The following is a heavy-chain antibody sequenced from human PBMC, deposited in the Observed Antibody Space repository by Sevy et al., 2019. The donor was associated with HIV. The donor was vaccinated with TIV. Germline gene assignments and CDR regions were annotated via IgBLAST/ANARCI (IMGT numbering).Heavy chain of an antibody. V-gene: IGHV3-30-3*01. Sequence: GGSLRLSCTASGFAFTNYYAMHWVRQAPGKGLEWVALISYDGSDKFYADSVKGRFTINRDNFKNTLYLQMNGLTTDDTAGYYCARPRANYVDHYFFYAMDVWGQGTTVTVSS. J-gene: IGHJ6*02. CDR3: ARPRANYVDHYFFYAMDV. CDR1: GFAFTNYYA. CDR2: ISYDGSDK. D-gene: IGHD4-17*01.